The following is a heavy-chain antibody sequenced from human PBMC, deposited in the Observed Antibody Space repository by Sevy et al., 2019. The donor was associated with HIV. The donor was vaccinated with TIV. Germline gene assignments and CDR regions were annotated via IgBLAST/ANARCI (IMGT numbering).Heavy chain of an antibody. Sequence: ASVKVSSKASGYNFYIHWVRQAPGQGLEWMGRVTPNSGATTYAQRFQGRVAMTMDTSIGTAYMELSGLKSDDTAIYYCAGQSLGWYNWFDPWGQGTLVTVSS. D-gene: IGHD6-19*01. J-gene: IGHJ5*02. V-gene: IGHV1-2*06. CDR2: VTPNSGAT. CDR1: GYNFY. CDR3: AGQSLGWYNWFDP.